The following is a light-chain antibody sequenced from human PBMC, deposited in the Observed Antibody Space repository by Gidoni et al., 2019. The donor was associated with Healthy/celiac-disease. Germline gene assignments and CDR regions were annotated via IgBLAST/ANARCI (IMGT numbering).Light chain of an antibody. CDR2: DAS. J-gene: IGKJ3*01. CDR3: QQRSNWPLLT. Sequence: ELVLTQTPATLPLSPRERATISCRASQGGSSYLVWYQQKPGQAPRLLIYDASNRSTGSAARCSGSGSGTDVTLTISSLEPEDFAVYYCQQRSNWPLLTFGPGTKVEIK. V-gene: IGKV3-11*01. CDR1: QGGSSY.